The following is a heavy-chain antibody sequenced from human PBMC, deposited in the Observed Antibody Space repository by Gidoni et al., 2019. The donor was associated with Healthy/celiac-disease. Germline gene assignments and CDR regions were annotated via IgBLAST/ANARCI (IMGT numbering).Heavy chain of an antibody. CDR2: ISGDGGST. CDR1: AFTFDDYA. Sequence: EVQLVESVGGVVQPGGSLSLSCAASAFTFDDYAMHWVRQAPGKGLEWVSLISGDGGSTYYADSVKGRFTISRDNSKNSLYLQMNSLRTEDTALYYCAKDTYGDTAIKWYYYYGMDVWGQGTTVTVSS. J-gene: IGHJ6*02. D-gene: IGHD5-18*01. CDR3: AKDTYGDTAIKWYYYYGMDV. V-gene: IGHV3-43*02.